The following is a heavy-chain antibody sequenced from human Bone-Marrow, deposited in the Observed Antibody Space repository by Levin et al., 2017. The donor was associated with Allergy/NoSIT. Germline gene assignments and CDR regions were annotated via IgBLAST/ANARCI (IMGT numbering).Heavy chain of an antibody. CDR1: GYSISSDYY. V-gene: IGHV4-38-2*02. CDR2: IHESGTT. Sequence: TSETLSLTCAVSGYSISSDYYWGWIRQPPGKGLEWIGNIHESGTTKYNPSLKSRVTISVDTSKNQFSLQLNSVTAADTAVYFCAREYYMDVWGKGTTVTVSS. J-gene: IGHJ6*03. CDR3: AREYYMDV.